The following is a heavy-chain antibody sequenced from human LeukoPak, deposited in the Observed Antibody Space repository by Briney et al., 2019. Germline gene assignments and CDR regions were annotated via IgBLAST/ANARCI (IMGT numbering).Heavy chain of an antibody. CDR2: ISYDGNNK. CDR1: GFTFSGFG. J-gene: IGHJ3*02. Sequence: GGSLRLSCAVSGFTFSGFGMHWVRQAPGKGLEWVAVISYDGNNKFYGDSVKGRFTISRDNSKDTLYLQMNSLRAEDTAVYYCAKAKTITFGGVIVLEAFDIWGQGTMVTVSS. D-gene: IGHD3-16*02. V-gene: IGHV3-30*18. CDR3: AKAKTITFGGVIVLEAFDI.